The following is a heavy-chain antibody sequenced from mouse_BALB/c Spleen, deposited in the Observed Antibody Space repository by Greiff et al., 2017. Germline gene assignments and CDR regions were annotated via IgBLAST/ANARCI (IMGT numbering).Heavy chain of an antibody. V-gene: IGHV5-17*02. Sequence: EVKLMESGGGLVQPGGSRKLSCAASGFTFSSFGMHWVRQAPEKGLEWVAYISSGSSTIYYADTVKGRFTISRDNPKNTLFLQMTSLRSEDTAMYYCARENHWYFDVWGAGTTVTVSA. CDR1: GFTFSSFG. CDR3: ARENHWYFDV. CDR2: ISSGSSTI. J-gene: IGHJ1*01.